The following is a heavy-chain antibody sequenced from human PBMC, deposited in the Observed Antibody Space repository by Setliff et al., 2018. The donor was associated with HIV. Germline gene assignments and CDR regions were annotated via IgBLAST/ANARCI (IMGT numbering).Heavy chain of an antibody. D-gene: IGHD5-18*01. Sequence: KTSETLSLTCTVSGGSISSHYWNWIRQPPGKGLEWIGYIYYSGSTNYNPSLKSRVTISVDTSKNQFSLKLSSVTAADTAVYYCARLWDTELGDYRGQGTLVTVSS. CDR2: IYYSGST. V-gene: IGHV4-59*08. J-gene: IGHJ4*02. CDR1: GGSISSHY. CDR3: ARLWDTELGDY.